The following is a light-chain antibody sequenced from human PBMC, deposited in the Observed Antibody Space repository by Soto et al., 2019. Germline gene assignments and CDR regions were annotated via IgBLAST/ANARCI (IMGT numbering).Light chain of an antibody. J-gene: IGKJ4*01. CDR2: AES. CDR3: LQVKRCPWT. V-gene: IGKV1-9*01. Sequence: DIQLTQSPSFLSASVGYRFTITCRASQGIAGSLAWYQQKPGKPPKLLIYAESTLQSGVPSRFSGSGSGTRGTLTIRSLQPEDFASYYSLQVKRCPWTFRGGTRRDIK. CDR1: QGIAGS.